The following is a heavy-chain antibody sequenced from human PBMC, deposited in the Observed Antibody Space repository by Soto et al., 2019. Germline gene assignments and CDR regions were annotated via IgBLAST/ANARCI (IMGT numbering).Heavy chain of an antibody. Sequence: PGESLKISCKGSGYSFTSYWIGWVRQMPGKGLEWMGIIYPGDSDTRYSPSFQGQVTMSADKSISTAYLQWSSLKASDTAMYYCARKYCITSTCACSGFDIWGQGTMVTVSS. V-gene: IGHV5-51*01. D-gene: IGHD2-2*01. CDR1: GYSFTSYW. CDR2: IYPGDSDT. J-gene: IGHJ3*02. CDR3: ARKYCITSTCACSGFDI.